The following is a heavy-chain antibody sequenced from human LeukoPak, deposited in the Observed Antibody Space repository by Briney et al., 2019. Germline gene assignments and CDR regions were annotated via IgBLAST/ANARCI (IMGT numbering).Heavy chain of an antibody. CDR3: ARAKPDYGDYVWLLGPYYFYRDV. V-gene: IGHV4-4*07. CDR1: GGSLSSYY. Sequence: PSETLSLTCTVSGGSLSSYYWSWIRQPAGKGLEWIGRIYTSGSTNYNPSLKSRVTMSVDTSKNQFSLMLSSVTAADTAVYYFARAKPDYGDYVWLLGPYYFYRDVWGKGTGVTISS. J-gene: IGHJ6*03. CDR2: IYTSGST. D-gene: IGHD4-17*01.